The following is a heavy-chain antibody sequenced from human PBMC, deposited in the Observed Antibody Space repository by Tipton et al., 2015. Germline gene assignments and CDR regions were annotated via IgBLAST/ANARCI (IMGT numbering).Heavy chain of an antibody. CDR3: AQSPLSSSGWPDYFDF. CDR2: ISDSGTYL. J-gene: IGHJ4*02. V-gene: IGHV3-21*04. D-gene: IGHD6-19*01. Sequence: SLRLSCAVSGFTFRDYAMNWVRQPPGKGLEWVSSISDSGTYLYYADSVKGRVTISRDNAKDSLYLQMNSLRAEDAALYYCAQSPLSSSGWPDYFDFWGQGTLVTVSS. CDR1: GFTFRDYA.